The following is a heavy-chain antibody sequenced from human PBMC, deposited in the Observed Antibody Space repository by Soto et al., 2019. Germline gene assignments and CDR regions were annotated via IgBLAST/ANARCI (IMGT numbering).Heavy chain of an antibody. CDR1: GGSISSYY. Sequence: SETLSLTCTVSGGSISSYYWSWIRQPPGKGLEWIGYIYYSGSTYYNTSLKSRVTISVDTSKNQFSLKLSSVTAADTAVYYCASTYYNASSGPFDYWGQGTLVTVSS. J-gene: IGHJ4*02. CDR2: IYYSGST. V-gene: IGHV4-59*12. CDR3: ASTYYNASSGPFDY. D-gene: IGHD3-22*01.